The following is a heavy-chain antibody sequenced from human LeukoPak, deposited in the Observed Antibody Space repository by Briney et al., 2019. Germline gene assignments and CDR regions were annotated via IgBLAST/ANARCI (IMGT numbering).Heavy chain of an antibody. CDR3: ARDSDGVSV. CDR1: RFTFSTYG. Sequence: GKSLRLSCAASRFTFSTYGMHWVRQAPGKGLEWVALISYDGINKYYADSVKGRFTVSRDNSKSTLYLQVNSLRAEDTAVYYCARDSDGVSVWGLGTTVTVSS. D-gene: IGHD2-8*01. CDR2: ISYDGINK. J-gene: IGHJ6*02. V-gene: IGHV3-30*03.